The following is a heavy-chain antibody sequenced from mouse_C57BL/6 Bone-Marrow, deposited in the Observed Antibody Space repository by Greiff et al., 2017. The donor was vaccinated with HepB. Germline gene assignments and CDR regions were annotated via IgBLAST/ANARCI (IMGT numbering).Heavy chain of an antibody. CDR3: ARGHYYGSSDAMDY. J-gene: IGHJ4*01. V-gene: IGHV1-76*01. CDR1: GYTFTDYY. CDR2: IYPGSGNT. Sequence: QVQLQQSGAELVRPGASVKLSCKASGYTFTDYYINWVKQRPGQGLEWIARIYPGSGNTYYNEKFKGKATLTAEKSSSTAYMQLSSLTSEDSAVYFCARGHYYGSSDAMDYWGQGTSVTVSS. D-gene: IGHD1-1*01.